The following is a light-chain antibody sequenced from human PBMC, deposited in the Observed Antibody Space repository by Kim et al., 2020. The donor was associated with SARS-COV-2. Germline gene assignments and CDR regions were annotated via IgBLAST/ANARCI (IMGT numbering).Light chain of an antibody. CDR2: SAS. J-gene: IGKJ5*01. Sequence: EIVLTQSPGTLSLSPGERATLSCRASQSVSSSYLAWYQQKPGQAPRLLIYSASSRATGIPDRFSGSGSGTDFTLTISRLEPEDFAVYYCQQYGSSPPMITFGQGTRLEIK. V-gene: IGKV3-20*01. CDR3: QQYGSSPPMIT. CDR1: QSVSSSY.